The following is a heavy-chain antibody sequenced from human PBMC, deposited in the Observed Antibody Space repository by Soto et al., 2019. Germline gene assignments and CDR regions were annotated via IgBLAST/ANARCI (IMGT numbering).Heavy chain of an antibody. V-gene: IGHV1-2*02. Sequence: SVKVSCKASGYTFTGYYMHWVRQAPGQGLEWMGWINPNSGGTNYAQKFQGRVTMTRDTSISTAYMELSRLRSDDTAVYYCARRLRRGVSIPFDPWGQGTLVTLSS. D-gene: IGHD3-10*01. J-gene: IGHJ5*02. CDR3: ARRLRRGVSIPFDP. CDR1: GYTFTGYY. CDR2: INPNSGGT.